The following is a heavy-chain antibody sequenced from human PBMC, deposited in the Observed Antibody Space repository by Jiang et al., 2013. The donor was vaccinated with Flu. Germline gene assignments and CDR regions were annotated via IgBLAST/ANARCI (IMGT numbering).Heavy chain of an antibody. CDR3: ARMGIAAFRGWFDP. J-gene: IGHJ5*02. CDR1: GDSIRKYH. CDR2: ISNSGTT. D-gene: IGHD6-13*01. V-gene: IGHV4-59*01. Sequence: KPSETLSVTCTVSGDSIRKYHWSWVRQSPGKGLEWIGHISNSGTTDHNLSLKSRVSISMDTSKSQLSLKLTSVTAADTAVYYCARMGIAAFRGWFDPWGQGILVTVSS.